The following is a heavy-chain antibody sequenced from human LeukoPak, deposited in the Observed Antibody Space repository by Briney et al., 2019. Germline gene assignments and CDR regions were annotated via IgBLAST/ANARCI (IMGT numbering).Heavy chain of an antibody. Sequence: SETLSLTCTVSGGSISSYYWSWIRQPPGKGLEWIGYIYYSGSTNYNPSLKSRVTISVDTSKNQFSLKLSSVTAADTAIYYCARAVIVVAAATQRNWFDPWGQGTLVTVSS. CDR1: GGSISSYY. V-gene: IGHV4-59*12. J-gene: IGHJ5*02. D-gene: IGHD2-15*01. CDR2: IYYSGST. CDR3: ARAVIVVAAATQRNWFDP.